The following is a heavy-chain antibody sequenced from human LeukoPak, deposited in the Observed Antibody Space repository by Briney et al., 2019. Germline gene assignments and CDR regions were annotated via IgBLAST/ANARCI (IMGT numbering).Heavy chain of an antibody. Sequence: ASVKVSCTASGYTFTAYYMHWVRQAPGQGLEWMGWINPNSGGTNYAQKFQGRVTMTRDTSISTAYMELSRLRSDDTAVYYRARDRVMYYYDSSGCSDYWGQGTLVTVSS. CDR3: ARDRVMYYYDSSGCSDY. CDR1: GYTFTAYY. CDR2: INPNSGGT. D-gene: IGHD3-22*01. V-gene: IGHV1-2*02. J-gene: IGHJ4*02.